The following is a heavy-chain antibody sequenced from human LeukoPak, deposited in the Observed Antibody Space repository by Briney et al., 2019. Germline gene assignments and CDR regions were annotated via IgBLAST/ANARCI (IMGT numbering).Heavy chain of an antibody. Sequence: GGSLRLSCAASGFTFSSYAMHWVRQAPGKGLEWVAVISYDGSNKYYADSVKGRFTISRDNSKNTLYLQMNSLRAEDTAVYYCAKGVLTTAISFLYYYGMDVWGQGTTVTVSS. J-gene: IGHJ6*02. CDR1: GFTFSSYA. CDR3: AKGVLTTAISFLYYYGMDV. D-gene: IGHD4-17*01. CDR2: ISYDGSNK. V-gene: IGHV3-30-3*01.